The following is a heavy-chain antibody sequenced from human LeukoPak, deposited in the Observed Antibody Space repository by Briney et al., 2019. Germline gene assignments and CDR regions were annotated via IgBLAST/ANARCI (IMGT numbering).Heavy chain of an antibody. Sequence: ASVKVSCKASGYSFINYDIHWVRQAAGQGLEWMGWMNPNSGNTGYTQKFQGRVTMTRDTFVSTAYMELSSLRYEDTAIYYCARAHSRENMPTANTGCWFDPWGQGTLVTVSS. CDR2: MNPNSGNT. J-gene: IGHJ5*02. CDR1: GYSFINYD. D-gene: IGHD5-18*01. V-gene: IGHV1-8*01. CDR3: ARAHSRENMPTANTGCWFDP.